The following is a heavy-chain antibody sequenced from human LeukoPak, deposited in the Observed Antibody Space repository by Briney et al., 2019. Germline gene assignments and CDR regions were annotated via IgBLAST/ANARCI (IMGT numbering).Heavy chain of an antibody. D-gene: IGHD3-10*01. Sequence: PGGSLRLSCAASGFTVSSNYMSWVRQAPGKGLEWVSYISSSSSTIYYADSVKGRFTISRDNAKNSLYLQMNSLRAEDTAVYYCARVRELLWFGGPSYGMDVWGQGTTVTVSS. J-gene: IGHJ6*02. CDR1: GFTVSSNY. CDR3: ARVRELLWFGGPSYGMDV. V-gene: IGHV3-48*04. CDR2: ISSSSSTI.